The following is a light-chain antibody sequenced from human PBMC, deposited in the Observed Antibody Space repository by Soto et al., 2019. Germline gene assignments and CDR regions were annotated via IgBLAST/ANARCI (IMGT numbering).Light chain of an antibody. CDR2: GNS. V-gene: IGLV1-40*01. J-gene: IGLJ1*01. Sequence: QSVLTQPPSVSGAPGQRVTISCTGSSSNIGAGFDVHWYHQIAGTAPKLLIYGNSNRPSGVPDRFSGSKSGTSASLAINGLQAEDEADYYCSSYATGDNYVFGSGTKLTVL. CDR1: SSNIGAGFD. CDR3: SSYATGDNYV.